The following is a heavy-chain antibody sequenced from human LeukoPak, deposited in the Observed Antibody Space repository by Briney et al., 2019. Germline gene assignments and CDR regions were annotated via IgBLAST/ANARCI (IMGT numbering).Heavy chain of an antibody. J-gene: IGHJ3*02. CDR3: ALVGATYDAFDI. Sequence: ASVTVSCKASGYTFTSYDINWVRQATGQGLERMGWMNPISGNTCYAQKFQGRVTMTRNTSISTAYIELSSLRSEDTAVYYCALVGATYDAFDIWGQGTMVTASS. CDR1: GYTFTSYD. V-gene: IGHV1-8*01. D-gene: IGHD1-26*01. CDR2: MNPISGNT.